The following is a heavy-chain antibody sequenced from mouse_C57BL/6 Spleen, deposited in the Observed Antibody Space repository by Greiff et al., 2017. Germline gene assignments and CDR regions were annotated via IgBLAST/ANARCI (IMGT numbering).Heavy chain of an antibody. J-gene: IGHJ4*01. CDR3: TALIYYYGSSPYYYAMDY. CDR1: GFTFSNYW. V-gene: IGHV6-3*01. CDR2: IRLKSDNYAT. Sequence: EVKLMESGGGLVQPGGSMKHSCVASGFTFSNYWMNWVRQSPEKGLEWVAQIRLKSDNYATHYAESVKGRFTISRDDSKSSVYLQMNNLRAEDTGIYYCTALIYYYGSSPYYYAMDYWGQGTSVTVSS. D-gene: IGHD1-1*01.